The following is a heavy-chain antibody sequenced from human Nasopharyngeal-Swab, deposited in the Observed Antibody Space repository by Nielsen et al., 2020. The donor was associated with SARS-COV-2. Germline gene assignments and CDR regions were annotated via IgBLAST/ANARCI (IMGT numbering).Heavy chain of an antibody. V-gene: IGHV1-2*06. CDR2: INPNSGGT. CDR3: ARGYSYGRIEIDAFDI. Sequence: ASVKVSCKASGYTFTGYYMHWVRQAPGQGLEWMGRINPNSGGTNYAQKFQGRVTMTRDTSISTAYMELSRLRSDDTAVYYCARGYSYGRIEIDAFDIWGQGTMVTVSS. CDR1: GYTFTGYY. J-gene: IGHJ3*02. D-gene: IGHD5-18*01.